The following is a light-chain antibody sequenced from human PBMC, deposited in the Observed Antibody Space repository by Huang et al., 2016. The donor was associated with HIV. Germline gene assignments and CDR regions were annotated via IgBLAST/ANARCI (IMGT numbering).Light chain of an antibody. J-gene: IGKJ5*01. CDR2: GAS. Sequence: EIVMTQSPATLSVSPGERATLSCRASQSVSSNLAWYQQKPGQAPRLLIDGASTRATGSPARFSGSGSGTEFTLTISSLQSEDFAVYYCQQYNNWPPLITFGQGTRLEIK. V-gene: IGKV3-15*01. CDR1: QSVSSN. CDR3: QQYNNWPPLIT.